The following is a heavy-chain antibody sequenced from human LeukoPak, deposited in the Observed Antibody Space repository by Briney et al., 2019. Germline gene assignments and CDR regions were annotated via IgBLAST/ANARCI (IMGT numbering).Heavy chain of an antibody. CDR2: IDHSGST. V-gene: IGHV4-38-2*02. CDR3: ARGFGIAARRGYFGY. D-gene: IGHD6-6*01. Sequence: SETLSLTCTVSGYSISSGYYWGWIRQPPGQGLEWTGSIDHSGSTYYNPSLKSRVTISVDTSKNQFSLKLSSVTAADTAVYYCARGFGIAARRGYFGYWGQGTLVTVSS. J-gene: IGHJ4*02. CDR1: GYSISSGYY.